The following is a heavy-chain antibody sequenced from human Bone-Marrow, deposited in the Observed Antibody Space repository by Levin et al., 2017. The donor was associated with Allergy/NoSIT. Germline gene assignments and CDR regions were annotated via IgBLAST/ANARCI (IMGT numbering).Heavy chain of an antibody. J-gene: IGHJ4*02. CDR2: ILYDGNIK. V-gene: IGHV3-30-3*01. D-gene: IGHD5-12*01. CDR3: ARDRRGAYNYGYEHDY. Sequence: PGGSLRLSCAASGFTFSNYAMHWVRQAPGKGLEWVALILYDGNIKYYTGSVKGRFTISRDNSKNTLYLELSSLRPDDTAIYYCARDRRGAYNYGYEHDYWGQGTLVTVSS. CDR1: GFTFSNYA.